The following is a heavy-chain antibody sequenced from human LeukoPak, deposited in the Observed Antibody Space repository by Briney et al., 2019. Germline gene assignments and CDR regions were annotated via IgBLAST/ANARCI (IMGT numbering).Heavy chain of an antibody. V-gene: IGHV4-59*01. D-gene: IGHD5-12*01. Sequence: SETQSLTCTVSGGSISTYYWSWLRQPPGKGLEWIGYIYHSGSTNYNPSLKSRVTISVDTSQNQFYLKLGSVTAADTAVYYCARDGYSGSDALWGQGTLVTVSS. CDR3: ARDGYSGSDAL. CDR1: GGSISTYY. J-gene: IGHJ4*02. CDR2: IYHSGST.